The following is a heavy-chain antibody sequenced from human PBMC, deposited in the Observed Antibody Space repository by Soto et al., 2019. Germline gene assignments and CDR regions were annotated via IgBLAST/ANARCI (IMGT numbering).Heavy chain of an antibody. Sequence: GVSLRLSCAASGFTFSSYWMSWVRQAPGKGLEWVANIKQDGSEKYYVDSVKGRFTISGDNAKNSLYLQMNSLRAEDTAVYYCAREGAAAGTRYYYYYYMDVWGKGTTVTVSS. J-gene: IGHJ6*03. D-gene: IGHD6-13*01. CDR1: GFTFSSYW. CDR3: AREGAAAGTRYYYYYYMDV. CDR2: IKQDGSEK. V-gene: IGHV3-7*01.